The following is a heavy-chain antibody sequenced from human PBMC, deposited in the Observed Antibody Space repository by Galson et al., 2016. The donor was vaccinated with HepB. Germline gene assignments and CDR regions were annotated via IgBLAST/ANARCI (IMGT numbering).Heavy chain of an antibody. Sequence: PALVKPTQTLTLTCTLSGFSLTTSGVGVGWIRQPPGKALVWLALIYWNDDKRFSPSLKSSLSITTDTSKNQVVLTMTNVDPVDTATYFCAHRLIIGGIYNRFDHWGQGILVTVSS. D-gene: IGHD2/OR15-2a*01. CDR3: AHRLIIGGIYNRFDH. CDR1: GFSLTTSGVG. V-gene: IGHV2-5*01. J-gene: IGHJ5*02. CDR2: IYWNDDK.